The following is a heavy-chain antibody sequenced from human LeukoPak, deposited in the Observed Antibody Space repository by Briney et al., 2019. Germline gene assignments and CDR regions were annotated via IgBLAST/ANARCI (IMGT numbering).Heavy chain of an antibody. Sequence: GGSLRLSCAASGFTFSSYGMHWFRQAPGKGLEWVAVIWYDGSNKYYADSVKGRFTISRDNSKNTLYLQMNSLRAEDTAVYYCAKDRDFGGYSYGLDYWGQGTLVTVSS. CDR2: IWYDGSNK. CDR1: GFTFSSYG. D-gene: IGHD5-18*01. J-gene: IGHJ4*02. CDR3: AKDRDFGGYSYGLDY. V-gene: IGHV3-33*06.